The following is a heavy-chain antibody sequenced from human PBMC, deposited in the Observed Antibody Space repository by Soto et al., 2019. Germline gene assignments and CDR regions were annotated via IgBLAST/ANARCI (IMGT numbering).Heavy chain of an antibody. J-gene: IGHJ5*02. Sequence: QVQLQESGPGLVKPSQTLSLTCTVSGGSISSGDYYWSWIRQPPGKGLEWIGYIYYSGSTYYNPSLKSRVTISVDTSKNQFSLKLSSVTAADTAVYYCARGFDCSGGSCYSNWFDPWGQGTLVTVSS. V-gene: IGHV4-30-4*01. CDR3: ARGFDCSGGSCYSNWFDP. CDR1: GGSISSGDYY. CDR2: IYYSGST. D-gene: IGHD2-15*01.